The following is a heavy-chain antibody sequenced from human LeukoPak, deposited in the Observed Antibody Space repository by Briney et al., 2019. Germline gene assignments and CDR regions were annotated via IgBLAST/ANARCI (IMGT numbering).Heavy chain of an antibody. CDR1: GFTFSSYW. V-gene: IGHV3-74*01. J-gene: IGHJ4*02. D-gene: IGHD3-9*01. Sequence: GGSLRLSCAASGFTFSSYWMHWVRQAPGKGLVWVSRIIGDGNSISYADSVKGRFTISRDNAKNTLYLQMNRLRDEETPVYYFASGHVTGSDGHWDHWGQGVLVTVSS. CDR3: ASGHVTGSDGHWDH. CDR2: IIGDGNSI.